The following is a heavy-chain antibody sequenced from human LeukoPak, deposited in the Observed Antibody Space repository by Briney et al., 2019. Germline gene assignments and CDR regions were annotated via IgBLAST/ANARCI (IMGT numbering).Heavy chain of an antibody. CDR1: GGSISSNNW. CDR3: ARGPMRGWFDP. CDR2: IYHDGST. J-gene: IGHJ5*02. Sequence: SETLSLTCAVSGGSISSNNWWIWVRQSPEKGLEWIGEIYHDGSTNYNPSLKSRVTISVDTSKNQFSLKLSSVTAADTAVYYCARGPMRGWFDPWGQGTLVTVSS. V-gene: IGHV4-4*02.